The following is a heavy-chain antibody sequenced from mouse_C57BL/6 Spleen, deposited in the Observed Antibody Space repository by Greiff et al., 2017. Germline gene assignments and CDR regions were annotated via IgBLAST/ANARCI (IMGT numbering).Heavy chain of an antibody. CDR3: ARPITTVVDWFAY. CDR1: GFTFSSYG. J-gene: IGHJ3*01. D-gene: IGHD1-1*01. V-gene: IGHV5-6*01. Sequence: VQLKESGGDLVKPGGSLKLSCAASGFTFSSYGMSWVRQTPDKRLEWVATISSGGSYTYYPDSVKGRFTIARDNAKNTLYLQMSSLKSEDTAMYYCARPITTVVDWFAYWGPGTLVTVSA. CDR2: ISSGGSYT.